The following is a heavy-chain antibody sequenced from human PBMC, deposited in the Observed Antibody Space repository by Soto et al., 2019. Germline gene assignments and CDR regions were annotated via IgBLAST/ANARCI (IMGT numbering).Heavy chain of an antibody. CDR3: ARVSGYYDSSGYSENYYFDY. D-gene: IGHD3-22*01. CDR2: INAGNGNT. Sequence: ASVKVSCKAAGYTFTSYAMHWGRQAPGQRLEWMGWINAGNGNTKYSQKFQGRVTITRDTSASTAYMELSSLRSEDTAVYYCARVSGYYDSSGYSENYYFDYWGQGTLVTVSS. CDR1: GYTFTSYA. J-gene: IGHJ4*02. V-gene: IGHV1-3*01.